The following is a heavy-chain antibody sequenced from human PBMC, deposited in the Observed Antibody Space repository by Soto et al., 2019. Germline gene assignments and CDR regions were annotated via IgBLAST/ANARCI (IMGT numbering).Heavy chain of an antibody. CDR3: ARVEVRYFDWLLTGPEYYFDY. Sequence: SVNVSWKAAGYAFSIYGISWGRQAPGQGLEWMGWISAYNGNTNYAQKLQGRVTMTTDTSTSTAYMELRSLRSDDTAVYYCARVEVRYFDWLLTGPEYYFDYWGQGTLVTVSS. CDR2: ISAYNGNT. J-gene: IGHJ4*02. CDR1: GYAFSIYG. V-gene: IGHV1-18*01. D-gene: IGHD3-9*01.